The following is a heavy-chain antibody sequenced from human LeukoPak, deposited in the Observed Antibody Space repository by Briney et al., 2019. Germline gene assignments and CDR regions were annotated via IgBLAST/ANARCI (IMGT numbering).Heavy chain of an antibody. CDR3: ARETYYYDSSGYYLGDYYYYGMDV. J-gene: IGHJ6*02. V-gene: IGHV3-30-3*01. D-gene: IGHD3-22*01. CDR2: ISYDGSNK. Sequence: GKSLRLSCAASGFTFSSYAMHWVRQAPGKGLEWVALISYDGSNKYYADSVKGRFTISRDNAKNSLYLQMNSLRAEDTAVYYCARETYYYDSSGYYLGDYYYYGMDVWGQGTTVTVSS. CDR1: GFTFSSYA.